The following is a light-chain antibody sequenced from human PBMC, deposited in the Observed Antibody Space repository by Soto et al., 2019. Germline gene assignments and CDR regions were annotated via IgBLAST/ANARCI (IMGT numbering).Light chain of an antibody. CDR3: SSYTISSTYV. Sequence: QSVLTQPPSVSGSPGQSVAISCTGTSSDVGSYNRVSWYQQPPGTAPKLMIYDVNNRPSGVPDRFSGSKSGNTASLTISGLQADDEADYYCSSYTISSTYVFGTGTKLTVL. CDR1: SSDVGSYNR. CDR2: DVN. V-gene: IGLV2-18*02. J-gene: IGLJ1*01.